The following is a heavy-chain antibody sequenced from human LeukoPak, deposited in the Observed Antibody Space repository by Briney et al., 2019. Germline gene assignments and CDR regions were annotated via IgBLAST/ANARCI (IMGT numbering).Heavy chain of an antibody. CDR3: AGGYSYGAAFDY. V-gene: IGHV1-69*13. Sequence: SVKVSCKSTGGTFSSYAISWVRQAPGQGLEWMGGIIPIFGTANYAQKFQGRLTITADESTSTAYMGLSSLRSEDTAVYYCAGGYSYGAAFDYWGQGTLVTVSS. CDR2: IIPIFGTA. J-gene: IGHJ4*02. CDR1: GGTFSSYA. D-gene: IGHD5-18*01.